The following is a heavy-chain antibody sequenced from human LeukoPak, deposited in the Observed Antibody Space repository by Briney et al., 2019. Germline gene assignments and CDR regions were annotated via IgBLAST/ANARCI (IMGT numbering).Heavy chain of an antibody. CDR1: GGSIGSGGYY. CDR2: IYYSGST. D-gene: IGHD3-22*01. Sequence: SETLSLTCTVSGGSIGSGGYYWSWIRQHPGKGLEWIGYIYYSGSTYYNPSLKSRVTISVDTSKNQFSLKLSSVTAADTAVYCCARVGYYYDSSGYYYDTRGAGLDYWGQGTLVTVSS. CDR3: ARVGYYYDSSGYYYDTRGAGLDY. V-gene: IGHV4-31*03. J-gene: IGHJ4*02.